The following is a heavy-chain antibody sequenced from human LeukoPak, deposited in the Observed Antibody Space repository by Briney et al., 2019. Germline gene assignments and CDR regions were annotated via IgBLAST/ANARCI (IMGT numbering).Heavy chain of an antibody. J-gene: IGHJ5*02. V-gene: IGHV4-31*03. CDR2: IYDSEST. Sequence: SETLSLTCTVSGGSISSGGYYWSWIRQHLGKGLEWIGYIYDSESTSFNPSLKSRVTISVDTSRNQFSLTLSSVTAADTAVYYCARDGGFRLNWFDPWGQGTLVTVSS. CDR3: ARDGGFRLNWFDP. D-gene: IGHD3-16*01. CDR1: GGSISSGGYY.